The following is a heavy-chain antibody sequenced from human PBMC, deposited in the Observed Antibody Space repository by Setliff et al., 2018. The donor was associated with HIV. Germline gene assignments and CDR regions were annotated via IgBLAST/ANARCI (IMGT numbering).Heavy chain of an antibody. J-gene: IGHJ6*02. CDR3: AKDREYGSGRTDYYYYYGMDV. Sequence: PGESLTISCAASGFTFSSYGMHWVRQAPGKGLEWVAVISKDGSNKYYADSVKGRFTISRDNSKNTLYLQMNSLRAEDTAVYYCAKDREYGSGRTDYYYYYGMDVWGQGTTVTVSS. CDR2: ISKDGSNK. D-gene: IGHD3-10*01. CDR1: GFTFSSYG. V-gene: IGHV3-30*18.